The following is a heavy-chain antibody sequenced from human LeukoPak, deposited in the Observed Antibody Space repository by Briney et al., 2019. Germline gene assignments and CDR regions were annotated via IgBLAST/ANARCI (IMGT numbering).Heavy chain of an antibody. CDR3: ARDLRGSIVVVTAPPWYFDL. J-gene: IGHJ2*01. Sequence: PGRSLTLSCGASGFTFSSYGMHWVRQAPGKGLEWVAVISYDGSNKYYADSVKGRFTISRDNSKNTLFLQMHSLRAEDTAVYYCARDLRGSIVVVTAPPWYFDLWGRGTLVTVSS. CDR2: ISYDGSNK. CDR1: GFTFSSYG. V-gene: IGHV3-30*03. D-gene: IGHD2-21*02.